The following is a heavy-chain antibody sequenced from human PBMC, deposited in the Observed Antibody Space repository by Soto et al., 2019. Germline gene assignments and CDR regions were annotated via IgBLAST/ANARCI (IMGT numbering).Heavy chain of an antibody. CDR2: INPNSGNT. V-gene: IGHV1-18*01. CDR1: GYTFTSYD. J-gene: IGHJ6*02. CDR3: ARDSSYNYYGMDV. Sequence: ASVKVSCKASGYTFTSYDINWVRQAPGQGLEWMGWINPNSGNTNYAQKLQGRVTMTRDTSTSTAYMELRSLRSDDTAVYYCARDSSYNYYGMDVWGQGTTVTVSS. D-gene: IGHD3-22*01.